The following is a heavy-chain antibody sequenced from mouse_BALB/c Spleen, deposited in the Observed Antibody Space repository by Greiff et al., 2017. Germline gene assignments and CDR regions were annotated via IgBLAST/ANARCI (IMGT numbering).Heavy chain of an antibody. D-gene: IGHD2-1*01. J-gene: IGHJ2*01. V-gene: IGHV5-9-3*01. CDR3: ARGDYGNLRGYFDY. CDR2: ISSGGSYT. Sequence: EVQLVESGGGLVKPGGSLKLSCAASGFTFSSYAMSWVRQTPEKRLEWVATISSGGSYTYYPDSVKGRFTISRDNAKNTLYLQMSSLRSEDTAMYYCARGDYGNLRGYFDYWGQGTTLTVSS. CDR1: GFTFSSYA.